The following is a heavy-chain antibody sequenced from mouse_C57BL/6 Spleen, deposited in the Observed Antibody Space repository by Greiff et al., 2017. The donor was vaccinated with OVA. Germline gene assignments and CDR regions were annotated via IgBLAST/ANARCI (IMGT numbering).Heavy chain of an antibody. Sequence: VQLKQSGAELVRPGTSVKVSCKASGYAFTNYLIEWVKQRPGQGLEWIGVINPGSGGTNYNEKFKGKATLTADKSSSTAYMQLSSLTSEDSAVYFCARSGYYGSFAYWGQGTLVTVSA. CDR2: INPGSGGT. J-gene: IGHJ3*01. CDR3: ARSGYYGSFAY. V-gene: IGHV1-54*01. D-gene: IGHD1-1*01. CDR1: GYAFTNYL.